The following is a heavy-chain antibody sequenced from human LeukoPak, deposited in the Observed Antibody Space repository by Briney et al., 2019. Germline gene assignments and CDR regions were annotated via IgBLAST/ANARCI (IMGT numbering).Heavy chain of an antibody. CDR1: GFTVSSNY. D-gene: IGHD5-18*01. CDR2: IFSGGTT. V-gene: IGHV3-53*04. CDR3: ARGVLGYSYGFDY. J-gene: IGHJ4*02. Sequence: GGSLRLSCAASGFTVSSNYMSWVRQAPGKGLEWVSVIFSGGTTYYGDSVKGRFTISRHNSENTLYLQMNSLRGEDTAVYYCARGVLGYSYGFDYWGQGTLVTVSS.